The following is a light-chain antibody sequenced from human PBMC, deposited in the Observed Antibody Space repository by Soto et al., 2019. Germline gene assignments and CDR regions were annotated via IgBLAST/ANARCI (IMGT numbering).Light chain of an antibody. CDR3: QLYNNWGT. Sequence: EIVMTQSPATLSVSPGERATLSYSASQSVSSNLAWYQQKPGQAPRLLIYGASTRATGIPARFSGSGSGTEFTLTISSLQSEDFAVYYCQLYNNWGTFGQGTKVEIK. CDR1: QSVSSN. V-gene: IGKV3-15*01. J-gene: IGKJ1*01. CDR2: GAS.